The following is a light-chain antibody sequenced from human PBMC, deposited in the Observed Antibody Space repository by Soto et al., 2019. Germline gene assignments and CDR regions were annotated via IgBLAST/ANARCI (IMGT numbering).Light chain of an antibody. Sequence: EIVLTQSPGTLSLSPGERATLSCRASQSVNSIYVAWYQQKPGQAPRLLIYGASNRATGIPDRFSGSGSGADFTLTISRLEPEDFAVYYCQQYGDSPFTFGPGTKVDIK. CDR2: GAS. CDR1: QSVNSIY. CDR3: QQYGDSPFT. V-gene: IGKV3-20*01. J-gene: IGKJ3*01.